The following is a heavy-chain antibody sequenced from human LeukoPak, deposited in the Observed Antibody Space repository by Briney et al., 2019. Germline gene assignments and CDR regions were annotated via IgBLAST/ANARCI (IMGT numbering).Heavy chain of an antibody. CDR1: GGSISSGDYY. CDR3: ARDQGYYYDSSAPRWFDP. CDR2: IYYSGST. V-gene: IGHV4-61*08. Sequence: SETLSLTCTVSGGSISSGDYYWSWIRQPPGKGLEWIGYIYYSGSTNYNPSLKSRVTISVDTSKNQFSLKLSSVTAADTAVYYCARDQGYYYDSSAPRWFDPWGQGTLVTVSS. J-gene: IGHJ5*02. D-gene: IGHD3-22*01.